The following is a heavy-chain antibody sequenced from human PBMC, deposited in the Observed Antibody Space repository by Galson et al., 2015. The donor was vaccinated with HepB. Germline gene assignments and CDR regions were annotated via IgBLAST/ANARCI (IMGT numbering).Heavy chain of an antibody. J-gene: IGHJ6*02. CDR3: ARDRGYYYYGMDV. CDR1: GFTFSSYG. D-gene: IGHD3-10*01. CDR2: IWYDGSNK. V-gene: IGHV3-33*08. Sequence: SLRLSCAASGFTFSSYGMHWVRQAPGKGLEWVAVIWYDGSNKYYADSVKGRFTISRDNSKNTLYLQMNSLRAEDTAVYYCARDRGYYYYGMDVWGQGTTVTVS.